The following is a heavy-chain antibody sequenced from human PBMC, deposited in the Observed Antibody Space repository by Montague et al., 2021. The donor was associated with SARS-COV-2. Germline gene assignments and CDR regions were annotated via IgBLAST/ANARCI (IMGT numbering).Heavy chain of an antibody. CDR2: IYYSGST. CDR3: ARLVWCGELSGENWFDP. CDR1: GGSISSGSNY. V-gene: IGHV4-39*01. D-gene: IGHD3-10*01. J-gene: IGHJ5*02. Sequence: SETLSLTCTVSGGSISSGSNYWGWIRQPPGKGLEWIGSIYYSGSTXYNSSLKSRVTISVDTSKNQFSLKLNSVTAADTAVYYCARLVWCGELSGENWFDPWGQGTLVTVSS.